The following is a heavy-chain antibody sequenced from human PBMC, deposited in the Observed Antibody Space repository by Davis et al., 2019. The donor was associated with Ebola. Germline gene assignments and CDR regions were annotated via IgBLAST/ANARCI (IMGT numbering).Heavy chain of an antibody. Sequence: GESLKISCKGSGYSFTSYWLGWVRQLPGKGLEWMRIIYPGDSDTRYSPSFQGQVTISADKSISTAYLQWSSLKASDTAMYYCARLSFPDLEQWLGGGLFDYWGQGTLVTVSS. D-gene: IGHD6-19*01. CDR3: ARLSFPDLEQWLGGGLFDY. CDR2: IYPGDSDT. J-gene: IGHJ4*02. V-gene: IGHV5-51*01. CDR1: GYSFTSYW.